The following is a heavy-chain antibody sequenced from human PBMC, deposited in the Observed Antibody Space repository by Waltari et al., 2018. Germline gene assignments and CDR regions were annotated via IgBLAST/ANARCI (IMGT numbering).Heavy chain of an antibody. CDR3: ARGALNPPDYGDPVAGLDY. Sequence: QVQLQESGPGLVKPSETLSLTCPVSGGSISSYYWSWIRQPPGKGLEWIGYIYYSGSTNYNPSLKSRVTISVDTSKNQFSLKLSSVTAADTAVYYCARGALNPPDYGDPVAGLDYWGQGTLVTVSS. CDR1: GGSISSYY. D-gene: IGHD4-17*01. V-gene: IGHV4-59*01. CDR2: IYYSGST. J-gene: IGHJ4*02.